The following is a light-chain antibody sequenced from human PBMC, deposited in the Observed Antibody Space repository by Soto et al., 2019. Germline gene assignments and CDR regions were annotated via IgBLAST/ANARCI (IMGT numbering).Light chain of an antibody. CDR3: QHYNSYSEA. Sequence: DIQMTQSPSTLSGSVGDRVTITCRAGQTISSWLAWYQQKPGKAPKLLIYKASTLKCGVPSRFSGSGSGTEFTLTISSLQPDDFATYYCQHYNSYSEAFGQGTKVELK. V-gene: IGKV1-5*03. CDR2: KAS. CDR1: QTISSW. J-gene: IGKJ1*01.